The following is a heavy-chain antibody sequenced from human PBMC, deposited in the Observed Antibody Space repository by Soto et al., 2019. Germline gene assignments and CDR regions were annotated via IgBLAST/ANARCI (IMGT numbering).Heavy chain of an antibody. Sequence: QVQLQESGPGLVKPSQTLSLTCTVSGTTISSGDHYWSWIRQAPGKGLEWIGYMYYTGKTHYNTSLQSRVTLSVDTSKNQFSLKMTSVTAADTAMYFCARVYGRGDYFDFWGRGTLVSVSS. V-gene: IGHV4-30-4*01. J-gene: IGHJ4*02. D-gene: IGHD1-26*01. CDR3: ARVYGRGDYFDF. CDR2: MYYTGKT. CDR1: GTTISSGDHY.